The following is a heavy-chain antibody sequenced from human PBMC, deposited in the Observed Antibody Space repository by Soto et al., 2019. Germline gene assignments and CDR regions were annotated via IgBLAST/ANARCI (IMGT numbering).Heavy chain of an antibody. CDR3: ARAPPPLYCSSTSCYGRGEGFDP. V-gene: IGHV1-46*03. CDR2: INPSGGST. D-gene: IGHD2-2*01. CDR1: GYTFTSYY. J-gene: IGHJ5*02. Sequence: ASVKVSCKASGYTFTSYYMHWVRQAPGQGLEWMGIINPSGGSTSYAQKFQGRVTMTRDTSTSTVYMELSSLRSEDTAGYYCARAPPPLYCSSTSCYGRGEGFDPWGQGTLVTVSS.